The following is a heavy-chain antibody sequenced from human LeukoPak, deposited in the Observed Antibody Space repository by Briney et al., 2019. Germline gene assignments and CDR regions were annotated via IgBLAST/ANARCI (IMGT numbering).Heavy chain of an antibody. Sequence: GGSLRLSCAAPGFTFSSYAMSWVRQAPGKGLEWVSAISGSGISTYYADSVKGRFTISRDNSENTLYLQMNSLRAEDTAVYYCAKDFGAYSGSYFDSWGRGTLVTVSS. V-gene: IGHV3-23*01. CDR3: AKDFGAYSGSYFDS. CDR1: GFTFSSYA. CDR2: ISGSGIST. J-gene: IGHJ4*02. D-gene: IGHD1-26*01.